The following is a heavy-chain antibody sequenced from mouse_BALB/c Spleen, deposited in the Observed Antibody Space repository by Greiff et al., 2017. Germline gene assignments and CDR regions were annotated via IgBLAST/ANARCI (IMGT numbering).Heavy chain of an antibody. CDR2: IDPANGNT. V-gene: IGHV14-3*02. D-gene: IGHD4-1*01. CDR3: ARETGTFAY. J-gene: IGHJ3*01. CDR1: GFNITDTY. Sequence: VQLKQSGAELVKPGASVKLSCTASGFNITDTYMHWVKQRPEQGLEWIGRIDPANGNTKYDPKFQGKATITADTSSNTAYLQLSSLTSEDTAVYYCARETGTFAYWGQGTLVTVSA.